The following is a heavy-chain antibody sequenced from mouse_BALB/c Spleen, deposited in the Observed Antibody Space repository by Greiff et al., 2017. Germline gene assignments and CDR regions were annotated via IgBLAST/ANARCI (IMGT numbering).Heavy chain of an antibody. CDR1: GYTFTDYW. J-gene: IGHJ3*01. V-gene: IGHV1-69*01. Sequence: QVQLQQPGAELVMPGASVKMSCKASGYTFTDYWMHWVKQRPGQGLEWIGAIDTSDSYTSYNQKFKGKATLTVDESSSTAYMQLSSLTSEDSAVYYCARGYGSSGWFAYWGQGTLVTVSA. CDR2: IDTSDSYT. CDR3: ARGYGSSGWFAY. D-gene: IGHD1-1*01.